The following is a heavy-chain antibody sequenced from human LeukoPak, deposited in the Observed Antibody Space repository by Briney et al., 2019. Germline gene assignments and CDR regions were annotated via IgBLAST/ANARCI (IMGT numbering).Heavy chain of an antibody. Sequence: SETLSLTCTVSGGSISSDDYYWSWIRQPPGKGLEWIGYMYHGGSTYYNPSLKSRASISVDTSKNQFSLKLTSVTAADTAMYYCARPYYYDSRIDPWGQGTLVTVSS. CDR3: ARPYYYDSRIDP. V-gene: IGHV4-30-4*01. J-gene: IGHJ5*02. CDR2: MYHGGST. D-gene: IGHD3-22*01. CDR1: GGSISSDDYY.